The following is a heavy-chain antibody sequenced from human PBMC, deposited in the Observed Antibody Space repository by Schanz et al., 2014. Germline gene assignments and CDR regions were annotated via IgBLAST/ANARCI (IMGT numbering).Heavy chain of an antibody. V-gene: IGHV3-48*01. J-gene: IGHJ3*02. D-gene: IGHD4-17*01. CDR2: IGSSSSRI. CDR1: GFSFTTYA. CDR3: ARKMKLGVYGGKGHDSLDI. Sequence: EVQLVESGGGLVQPGGSLRLSCASSGFSFTTYAMSWVRQAPGKGLEWISYIGSSSSRIDHADSVKGRFTISRDNSKNTLFLQMNTLRAEDTAVYYCARKMKLGVYGGKGHDSLDIWGQGTRVTVSS.